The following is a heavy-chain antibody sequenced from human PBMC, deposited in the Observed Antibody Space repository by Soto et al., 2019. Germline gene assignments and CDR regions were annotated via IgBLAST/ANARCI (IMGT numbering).Heavy chain of an antibody. CDR3: ARAGRVSDYSWGSYRYWRNWFDP. V-gene: IGHV4-4*02. D-gene: IGHD3-16*02. CDR1: SGSISSSNW. J-gene: IGHJ5*02. Sequence: PSETLSLTCAVSSGSISSSNWWSWVRQPPGKGLEWIGEIYHSGSTNYNPSLKSRVTISVDKSKNQFSLKLSSVTAADTAVYYCARAGRVSDYSWGSYRYWRNWFDPWGKGTLVTVSS. CDR2: IYHSGST.